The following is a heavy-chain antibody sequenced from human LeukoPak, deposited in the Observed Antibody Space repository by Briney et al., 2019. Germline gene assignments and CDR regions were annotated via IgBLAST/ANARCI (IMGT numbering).Heavy chain of an antibody. J-gene: IGHJ2*01. CDR1: GGSITRIY. CDR2: IYYRGRN. V-gene: IGHV4-59*01. CDR3: ASLSEYSSLSGSYWYFDI. Sequence: SETLSLTCSVSGGSITRIYWTWLRQPPGKGLEWIGYIYYRGRNTYNPSLMSRVTISVDTSTNQFSLKLTSVTAADTAVYYCASLSEYSSLSGSYWYFDIWGRGTLVTVSS. D-gene: IGHD6-6*01.